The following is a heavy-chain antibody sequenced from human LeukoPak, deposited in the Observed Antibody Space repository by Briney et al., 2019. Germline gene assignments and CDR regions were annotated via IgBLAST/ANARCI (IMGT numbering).Heavy chain of an antibody. Sequence: GASVKVSCKASGYTFTSYGISWVRQAPGQGLEWMGWISAYNGNTNYAQKLQGRVTMTTDTSTSTAYMELGSLRSDDTAVYYCARIPGTTGLGYYFDYWGQGTLVTVSS. V-gene: IGHV1-18*01. CDR3: ARIPGTTGLGYYFDY. J-gene: IGHJ4*02. D-gene: IGHD1-1*01. CDR1: GYTFTSYG. CDR2: ISAYNGNT.